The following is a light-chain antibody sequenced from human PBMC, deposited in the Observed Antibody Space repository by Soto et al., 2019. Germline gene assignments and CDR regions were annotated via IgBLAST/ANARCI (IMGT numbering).Light chain of an antibody. CDR1: QSVISY. CDR3: EQYNNWPWLT. V-gene: IGKV3-15*01. Sequence: EVVMTQSPVTLSVSPGEGATLSCRASQSVISYLAWYQQKPGQAPRLLIYGASTRATDVPARFSGSGAGTECTLTISRLPPEDSGVYYCEQYNNWPWLTFGGGTKVEI. J-gene: IGKJ4*01. CDR2: GAS.